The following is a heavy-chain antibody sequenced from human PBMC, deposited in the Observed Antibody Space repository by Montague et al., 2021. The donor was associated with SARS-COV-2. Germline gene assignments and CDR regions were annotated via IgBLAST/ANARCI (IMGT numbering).Heavy chain of an antibody. Sequence: SETLSLTCAVYGGSFSGYYWNWVRQPPGKGLEWIWEGNHSGSTNYNPSLKSQVTISVYTSNNQFSLKLTSVTAADTAVYYCARGQTNNIGMVATRLDYWGQGTLVTVSS. CDR1: GGSFSGYY. J-gene: IGHJ4*02. CDR3: ARGQTNNIGMVATRLDY. CDR2: GNHSGST. D-gene: IGHD5-12*01. V-gene: IGHV4-34*01.